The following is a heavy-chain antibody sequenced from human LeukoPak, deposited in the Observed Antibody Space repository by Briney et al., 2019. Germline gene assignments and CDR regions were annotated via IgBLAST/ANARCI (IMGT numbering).Heavy chain of an antibody. CDR3: ASNGWVTTYYFDY. CDR1: GFTFTTYT. V-gene: IGHV1-3*01. Sequence: ASVTVSCKASGFTFTTYTIHWVRQAPGQRLEWMGWINAGNGNTKYSQKFQGRVTITRDTSASTAYMELSSLRSEDTAVYYCASNGWVTTYYFDYWGQGTLVTVSS. D-gene: IGHD5-18*01. J-gene: IGHJ4*02. CDR2: INAGNGNT.